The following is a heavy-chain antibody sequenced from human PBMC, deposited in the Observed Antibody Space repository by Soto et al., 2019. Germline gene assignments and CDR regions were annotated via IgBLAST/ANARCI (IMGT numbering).Heavy chain of an antibody. J-gene: IGHJ6*02. Sequence: ASVKVSCKASGYTFTGYYMHWVRQAPGQGLEWMGWINPNSGGTNYAQKFQGWVTMTRDTSISTAYMELSRLRSDDTAVYYCARGGYSSSSNDYYYYYYGMDVWGQGTTVTVS. D-gene: IGHD6-6*01. V-gene: IGHV1-2*04. CDR2: INPNSGGT. CDR1: GYTFTGYY. CDR3: ARGGYSSSSNDYYYYYYGMDV.